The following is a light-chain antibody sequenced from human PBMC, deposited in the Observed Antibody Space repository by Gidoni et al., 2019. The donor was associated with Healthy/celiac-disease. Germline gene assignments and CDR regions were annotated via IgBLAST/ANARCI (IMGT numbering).Light chain of an antibody. CDR2: DAS. J-gene: IGKJ4*01. Sequence: EIVFTKSPATLSLSPGERATLSCRASQSVSSYLAWYQQKPCQAPRLLIYDASNRATGIPARFSGRGSATDFTLTISSLEPEDFAVYYCQQRSNWPALTFGGGTKVEIK. V-gene: IGKV3-11*01. CDR3: QQRSNWPALT. CDR1: QSVSSY.